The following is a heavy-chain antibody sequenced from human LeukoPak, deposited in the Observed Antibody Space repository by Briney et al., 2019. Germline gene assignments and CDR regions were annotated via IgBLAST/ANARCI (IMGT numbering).Heavy chain of an antibody. D-gene: IGHD6-13*01. CDR1: GFTVSSNY. V-gene: IGHV3-66*02. CDR3: ARDVGMDSGNFDY. Sequence: GGSLRLSCAASGFTVSSNYMSWVRQAPGKGLEWVSVIYSGGSTFYADSVKGRFTISRDNSKNTLYLQMNSLRAEDTAVYYCARDVGMDSGNFDYWGQGTLVTVSS. J-gene: IGHJ4*02. CDR2: IYSGGST.